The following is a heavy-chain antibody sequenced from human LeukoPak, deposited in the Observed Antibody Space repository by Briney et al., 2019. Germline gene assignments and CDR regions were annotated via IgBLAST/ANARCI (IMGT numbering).Heavy chain of an antibody. J-gene: IGHJ4*02. Sequence: KASETLSLTCTVSGGSISSYYWSWIRQPPGKGLEWIGYIYYSGSTNYKPSLKSRVTISVDTSKNQFSLKLSSVTAADTAVYYCARGDDYGGAWYYFDCWGQGTLVTVSS. CDR3: ARGDDYGGAWYYFDC. D-gene: IGHD4-23*01. CDR2: IYYSGST. V-gene: IGHV4-59*08. CDR1: GGSISSYY.